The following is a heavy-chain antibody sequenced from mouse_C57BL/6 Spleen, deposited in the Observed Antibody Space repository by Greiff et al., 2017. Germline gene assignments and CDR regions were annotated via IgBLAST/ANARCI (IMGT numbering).Heavy chain of an antibody. Sequence: EVQLQQSGAELVKPGASVKLSCTASGFNIKDYYMHWVKQRTEQGLEWIGRIDPEDGETKSAPKFQGKATITADTSSNTAYLQLSSLTSEDTAVYYCAHGYDGAWLAYWGQGTLVTVSA. V-gene: IGHV14-2*01. J-gene: IGHJ3*01. CDR2: IDPEDGET. CDR3: AHGYDGAWLAY. CDR1: GFNIKDYY. D-gene: IGHD2-2*01.